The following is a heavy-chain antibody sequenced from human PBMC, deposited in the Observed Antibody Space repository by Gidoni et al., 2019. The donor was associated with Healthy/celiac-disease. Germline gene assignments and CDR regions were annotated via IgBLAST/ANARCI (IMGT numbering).Heavy chain of an antibody. CDR3: ARGLLRYCDWSPLLWYYGMDV. J-gene: IGHJ6*02. Sequence: GTLSLTCAVSGGSISSGNWWSWVRQPPGKGLEWIGEIYHSGSTNYNPSLKSRVTISVDKSKNQFSLKLSSVTAADTAVYYCARGLLRYCDWSPLLWYYGMDVWGQGTTVTVSS. CDR2: IYHSGST. V-gene: IGHV4-4*02. CDR1: GGSISSGNW. D-gene: IGHD3-9*01.